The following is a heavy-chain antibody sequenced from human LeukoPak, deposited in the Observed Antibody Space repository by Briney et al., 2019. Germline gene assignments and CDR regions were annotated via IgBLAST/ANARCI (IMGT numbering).Heavy chain of an antibody. D-gene: IGHD6-13*01. J-gene: IGHJ4*02. CDR1: GFTVSSNY. V-gene: IGHV3-66*01. CDR2: IYSGGST. CDR3: ARALIAAAGLYYFDY. Sequence: GGSLRLSCAASGFTVSSNYMSGVRQAPGKGLEWVSVIYSGGSTYYADSVKGRFTISRDNSKNTLYLQMNSLRAEDTAVYYCARALIAAAGLYYFDYWGQGTLVTVSS.